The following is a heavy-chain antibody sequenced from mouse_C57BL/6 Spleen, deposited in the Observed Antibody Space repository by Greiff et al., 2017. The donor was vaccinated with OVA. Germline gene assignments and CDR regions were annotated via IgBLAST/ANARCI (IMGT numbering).Heavy chain of an antibody. D-gene: IGHD1-1*01. J-gene: IGHJ3*01. Sequence: EVKLMESGGGLVKPGGSLKLSCAASGFTFSDYGMHWVRQAPEKGLEWVAYISSGSSTIYYADTVKGRFTISRDNAKNTLFLQMTSLRSEDTAMYYCAKGNYDGSSSSWFAYWGQGTLVTVSA. V-gene: IGHV5-17*01. CDR3: AKGNYDGSSSSWFAY. CDR1: GFTFSDYG. CDR2: ISSGSSTI.